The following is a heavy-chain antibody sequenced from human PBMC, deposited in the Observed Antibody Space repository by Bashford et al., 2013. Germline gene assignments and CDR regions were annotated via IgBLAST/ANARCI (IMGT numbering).Heavy chain of an antibody. J-gene: IGHJ4*02. CDR2: IGTSDGSYT. CDR3: ARGSSRFYYDTSAYYDS. Sequence: GGSLRLSCAASGFTFSTYSMNWVRQAPGKGLEWVSSIGTSDGSYTNYADSVKGRFTMSRDNAKNTLFLQMNNLRAEDTAVYYCARGSSRFYYDTSAYYDSWGQGTLVTVSS. D-gene: IGHD3-22*01. CDR1: GFTFSTYS. V-gene: IGHV3-21*01.